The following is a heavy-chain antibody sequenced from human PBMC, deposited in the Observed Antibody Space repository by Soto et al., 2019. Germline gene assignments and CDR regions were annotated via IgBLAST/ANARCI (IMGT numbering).Heavy chain of an antibody. V-gene: IGHV3-23*01. J-gene: IGHJ5*02. Sequence: PGGALGLSSAASGFLFDNFGMSWVRQAPGKGLEWISSISGSGFKKYYADSVKGRFTISRDNSKSTVYLELNNLSAEDTAVYHCAKNQGVELVPLATVDWFDPWGQGSVVTVS. D-gene: IGHD1-26*01. CDR2: ISGSGFKK. CDR1: GFLFDNFG. CDR3: AKNQGVELVPLATVDWFDP.